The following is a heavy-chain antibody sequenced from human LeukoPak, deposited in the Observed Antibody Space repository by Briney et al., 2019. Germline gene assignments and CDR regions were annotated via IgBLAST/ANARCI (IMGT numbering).Heavy chain of an antibody. CDR2: IRYDGSNK. D-gene: IGHD5-24*01. CDR1: GFTFSSYG. J-gene: IGHJ4*02. CDR3: AKAGSMATPTPYYFDY. V-gene: IGHV3-30*02. Sequence: PGGSLRLSCAASGFTFSSYGMHWVRQAPGKGPEWVAFIRYDGSNKYYADSVKGRFTISRDNSKNTLYLQMNSLRAEDTAVYYCAKAGSMATPTPYYFDYWGQGTLVTVSS.